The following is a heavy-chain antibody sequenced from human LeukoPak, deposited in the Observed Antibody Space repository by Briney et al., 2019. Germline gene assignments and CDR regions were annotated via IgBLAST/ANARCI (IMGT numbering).Heavy chain of an antibody. CDR2: IIPIFGTA. CDR1: GGTFSSYA. J-gene: IGHJ4*02. D-gene: IGHD6-19*01. Sequence: ASVKVSCKASGGTFSSYAISWVRQAPGQGLELMGGIIPIFGTANYAQKFQGRVTITADESTSTAYMELSSLRSEDTAVYYCARSRPFRRAIAGSGWYGSYDYWGQGTLVTVSS. CDR3: ARSRPFRRAIAGSGWYGSYDY. V-gene: IGHV1-69*13.